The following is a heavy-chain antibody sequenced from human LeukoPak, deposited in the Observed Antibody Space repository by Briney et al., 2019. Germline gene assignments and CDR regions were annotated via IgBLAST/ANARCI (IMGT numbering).Heavy chain of an antibody. CDR3: ARDRPAAYYDFWSGPFPAVNWFDP. CDR2: INWNGGST. CDR1: GFTFDDYG. V-gene: IGHV3-20*04. D-gene: IGHD3-3*01. Sequence: PGGSLRLSCAASGFTFDDYGMSWVRQAPGKGLEWVSGINWNGGSTGYADSVKGRFTISRDNAKNSLYLQMNSLRADDAALYYCARDRPAAYYDFWSGPFPAVNWFDPWGQGTLVTVSS. J-gene: IGHJ5*02.